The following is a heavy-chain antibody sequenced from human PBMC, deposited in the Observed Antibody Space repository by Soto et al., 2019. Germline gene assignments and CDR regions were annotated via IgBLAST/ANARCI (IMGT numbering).Heavy chain of an antibody. CDR2: ISSSGSTI. CDR3: ARGGGTFDY. CDR1: RSTFSSYE. J-gene: IGHJ4*02. V-gene: IGHV3-48*03. D-gene: IGHD3-16*01. Sequence: GGSLRLSCAASRSTFSSYEMNWVRQAPGKGLEWVSYISSSGSTIYYADSVKGRFTISRDNAKSSLYLQMNSLRAEDTAVYYCARGGGTFDYWGQGTLVTVSS.